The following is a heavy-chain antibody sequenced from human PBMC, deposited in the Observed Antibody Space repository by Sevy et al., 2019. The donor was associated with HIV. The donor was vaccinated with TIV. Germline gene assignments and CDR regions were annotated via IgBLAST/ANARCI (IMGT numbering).Heavy chain of an antibody. D-gene: IGHD3-10*01. Sequence: GGSLRLSCAASGFTFSTYAMTWVRQAPGKGLEWVSVISYSGGSTYYAHSVRGQFTISRDNSKNTLYLQMNSLRVEDTAVYYCAKDRVSGTYYTGDFDYWGQGTLVTVSS. CDR3: AKDRVSGTYYTGDFDY. V-gene: IGHV3-23*01. CDR2: ISYSGGST. CDR1: GFTFSTYA. J-gene: IGHJ4*02.